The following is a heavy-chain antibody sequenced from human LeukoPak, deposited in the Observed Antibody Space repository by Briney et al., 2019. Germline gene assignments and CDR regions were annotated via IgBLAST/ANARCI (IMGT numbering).Heavy chain of an antibody. CDR2: INPSGGST. Sequence: AASVKVSCKASGYTFTSYYMHWVRQAPGQGLEWMGIINPSGGSTSYAQKFQGRVTMTRDTSTSTVYVELSSLRSEDTAVYYCARSPTYYYDGSGYPSYMDVWGKGTTVTVSS. J-gene: IGHJ6*03. CDR3: ARSPTYYYDGSGYPSYMDV. CDR1: GYTFTSYY. V-gene: IGHV1-46*01. D-gene: IGHD3-22*01.